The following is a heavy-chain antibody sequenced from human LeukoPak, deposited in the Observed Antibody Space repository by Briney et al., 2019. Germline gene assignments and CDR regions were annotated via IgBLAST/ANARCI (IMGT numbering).Heavy chain of an antibody. CDR1: GFTFSSYE. CDR3: AKDIRTGSGSYYTPYFDY. Sequence: GSLRLSCAASGFTFSSYEMNLVRPAPGKGLGWVSYINSSGSTIYYADSVKCRSTISRDNAKNSLYLQMNSLRAEDTALYYCAKDIRTGSGSYYTPYFDYWGQGTLVTVSS. D-gene: IGHD3-10*01. CDR2: INSSGSTI. V-gene: IGHV3-48*03. J-gene: IGHJ4*02.